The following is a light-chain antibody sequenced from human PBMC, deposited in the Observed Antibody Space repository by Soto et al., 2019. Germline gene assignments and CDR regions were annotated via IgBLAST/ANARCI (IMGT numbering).Light chain of an antibody. J-gene: IGKJ1*01. CDR2: GGS. CDR1: QSVSSN. CDR3: QQYYSSPRT. Sequence: EIVLTQSPATLSVSPGERATLSCRASQSVSSNLAWYQQKPGQAPRLLIYGGSNRATGIPDRFSGSGSGTDFTLAINRLEPEDSAVYYCQQYYSSPRTFGRGTKVDIK. V-gene: IGKV3-20*01.